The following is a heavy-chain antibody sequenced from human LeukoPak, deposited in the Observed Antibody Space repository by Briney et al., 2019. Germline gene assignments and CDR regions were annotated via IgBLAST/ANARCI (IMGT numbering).Heavy chain of an antibody. CDR2: IKQDGSDK. V-gene: IGHV3-7*01. CDR1: GFTFSSNW. CDR3: AKDAAGYSSGWYAEYFQR. Sequence: SGGSLRLSCAASGFTFSSNWMSWVRQAPGKGLEWVANIKQDGSDKYYADSVKGRFTISRDNSKNTLYLQMNSLRGEDTAVYYCAKDAAGYSSGWYAEYFQRWGQGSLVTVSS. J-gene: IGHJ1*01. D-gene: IGHD6-19*01.